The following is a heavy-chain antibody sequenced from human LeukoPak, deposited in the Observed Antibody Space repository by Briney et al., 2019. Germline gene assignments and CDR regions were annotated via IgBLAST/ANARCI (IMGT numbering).Heavy chain of an antibody. CDR3: AKDRGSSWYLGWFDP. Sequence: GGSLRLSCAASGFTFDDYATHWVRQAPGKGLEWVSGISWNSGSIGYADSVKGRFTISRDNAKNSLYLQMNSLRAEDTALYYCAKDRGSSWYLGWFDPWGQGTLVTVSS. CDR1: GFTFDDYA. D-gene: IGHD6-13*01. J-gene: IGHJ5*02. CDR2: ISWNSGSI. V-gene: IGHV3-9*01.